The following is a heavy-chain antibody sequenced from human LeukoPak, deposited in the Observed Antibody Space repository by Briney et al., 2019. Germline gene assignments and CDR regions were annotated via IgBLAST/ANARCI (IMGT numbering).Heavy chain of an antibody. V-gene: IGHV1-69*13. CDR3: AREHVDYYDSSGYPYYYYYYMDV. Sequence: SVKVSCKASGGTFSSYAISWVRQAPGQGLEWMGGIIPIFGTANYAQKFQGRVTITADESTSTAYMELSSLRSEDTAVYYCAREHVDYYDSSGYPYYYYYYMDVWGKGTTVTISS. J-gene: IGHJ6*03. D-gene: IGHD3-22*01. CDR2: IIPIFGTA. CDR1: GGTFSSYA.